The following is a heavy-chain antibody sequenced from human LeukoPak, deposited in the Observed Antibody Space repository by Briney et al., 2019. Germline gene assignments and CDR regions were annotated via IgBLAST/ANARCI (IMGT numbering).Heavy chain of an antibody. CDR2: ISGSGDNT. V-gene: IGHV3-23*01. Sequence: QPGGSLRLSCAASGFTFSSYGMHWVRQAPGKGLEWVSTISGSGDNTYYADSVKGRFTISRDNSKNTLYLQMNSLRAEDTAVYYCASSGTRRNWFDPWGQGTLVTVSS. J-gene: IGHJ5*02. CDR3: ASSGTRRNWFDP. D-gene: IGHD1-26*01. CDR1: GFTFSSYG.